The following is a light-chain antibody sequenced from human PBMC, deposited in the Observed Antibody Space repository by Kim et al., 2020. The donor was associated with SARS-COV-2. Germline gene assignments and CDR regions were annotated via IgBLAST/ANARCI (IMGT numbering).Light chain of an antibody. J-gene: IGLJ1*01. V-gene: IGLV2-14*03. CDR1: SSDVGGYNY. CDR3: SSYTGSGTPYV. CDR2: DVS. Sequence: QSITISCTGTSSDVGGYNYVSWNQQHPGKAPKLMIYDVSNRPSGVSNRFSGSKSGNTASLTISGLQAEDEADYYCSSYTGSGTPYVFGTGTKVTVL.